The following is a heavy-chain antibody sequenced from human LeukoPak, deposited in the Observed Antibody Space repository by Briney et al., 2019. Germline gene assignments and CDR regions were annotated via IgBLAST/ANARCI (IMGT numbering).Heavy chain of an antibody. Sequence: VAAIIHTGVETYYADSVKGRFTLSRDDSKNMVHLQMNSLRVDDTAVYYCARKTDSSGSGDYWGQGTLVTVSS. J-gene: IGHJ4*02. CDR3: ARKTDSSGSGDY. CDR2: IIHTGVET. D-gene: IGHD3-22*01. V-gene: IGHV3-23*01.